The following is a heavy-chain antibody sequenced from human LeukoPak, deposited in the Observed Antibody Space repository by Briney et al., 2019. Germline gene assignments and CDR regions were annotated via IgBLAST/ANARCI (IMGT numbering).Heavy chain of an antibody. J-gene: IGHJ5*02. CDR2: INPNSGGT. CDR3: ARDPSYSSSRNWFDP. D-gene: IGHD6-13*01. CDR1: GYTFTSYG. V-gene: IGHV1-2*02. Sequence: ASVKVSCKASGYTFTSYGISWVRQAPGQGLEWMGWINPNSGGTNYAQKFQGRVTMTRDTSISTAYMELSRLRSDDTAVYYCARDPSYSSSRNWFDPWGQGTLVTVSS.